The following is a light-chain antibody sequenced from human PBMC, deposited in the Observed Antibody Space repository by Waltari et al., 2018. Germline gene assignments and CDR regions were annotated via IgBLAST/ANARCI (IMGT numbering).Light chain of an antibody. CDR3: QSYDRDLNAVL. V-gene: IGLV1-40*01. Sequence: QSVLTQPPSVSGAPGQSVTISCTGSSSNIGAGYDVHWYQQIPGSAPKVLIYRDANRPSGVRGRFSGSKSGTSASLSVTGLHVEDEADYFCQSYDRDLNAVLFGGGTKLTVL. CDR2: RDA. CDR1: SSNIGAGYD. J-gene: IGLJ2*01.